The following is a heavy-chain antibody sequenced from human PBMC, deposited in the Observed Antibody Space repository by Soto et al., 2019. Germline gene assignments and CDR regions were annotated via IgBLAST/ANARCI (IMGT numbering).Heavy chain of an antibody. CDR3: ARAPYIAVTDYDY. V-gene: IGHV3-9*01. Sequence: GGSLRLSCAASGFTFDDYAMHWVRQAPGKGLEWVSGISWNSGSIGYADSVKGRFTVSRDNAKNSLYLQMNSLRAEDTAVYYCARAPYIAVTDYDYWGQGTLVTVSS. CDR2: ISWNSGSI. CDR1: GFTFDDYA. J-gene: IGHJ4*01. D-gene: IGHD6-19*01.